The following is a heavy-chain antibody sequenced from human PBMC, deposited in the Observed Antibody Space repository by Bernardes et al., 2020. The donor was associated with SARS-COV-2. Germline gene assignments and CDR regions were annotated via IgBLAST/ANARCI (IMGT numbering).Heavy chain of an antibody. J-gene: IGHJ4*02. D-gene: IGHD1-26*01. CDR2: INHSGST. CDR1: GGSFSGSY. Sequence: SETLSLTCAVYGGSFSGSYWSWTRQPPGQGLEWIGKINHSGSTNYNPSLKSRVTISVDTSKNQFSLKLSSVTAADTAVYYCARGRRELLGYFDYWGQGTLVTVSS. CDR3: ARGRRELLGYFDY. V-gene: IGHV4-34*01.